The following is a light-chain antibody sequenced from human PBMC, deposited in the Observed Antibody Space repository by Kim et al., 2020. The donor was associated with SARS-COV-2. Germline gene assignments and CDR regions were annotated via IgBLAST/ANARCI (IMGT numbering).Light chain of an antibody. CDR1: SLRNYY. CDR2: GKS. Sequence: SSELTQDPAVSVALGQTVRITCQGDSLRNYYPSWYQQKPGQAPVVVIYGKSNRPSGIADRFSGSTSGDTASLTITGAQAEDEADYYCNSRDSTLNQMVFGGGTKLTVL. CDR3: NSRDSTLNQMV. J-gene: IGLJ2*01. V-gene: IGLV3-19*01.